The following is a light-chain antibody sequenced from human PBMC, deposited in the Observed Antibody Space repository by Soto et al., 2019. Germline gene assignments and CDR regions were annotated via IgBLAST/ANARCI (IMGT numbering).Light chain of an antibody. CDR2: DAS. Sequence: EIVLTQSPATLSLSPGERATLSCRASQTVYNYLVWYQQRPGQAPRLLISDASNRATGIPARFSGSGSGTGFTLPINSLEPEDLANYFCQQRYDLPLTFGGGSKIEMK. V-gene: IGKV3-11*01. CDR1: QTVYNY. J-gene: IGKJ4*01. CDR3: QQRYDLPLT.